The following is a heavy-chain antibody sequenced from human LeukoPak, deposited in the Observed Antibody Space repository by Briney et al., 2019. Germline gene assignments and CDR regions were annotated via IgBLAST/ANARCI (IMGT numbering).Heavy chain of an antibody. Sequence: ASVKVSCKASGGTFSSYAISWVRQAPGQGLEWMGGIIPIFGTANYAQKFQGRVTITADESTSTAYMELSSLRSEDTAVYYCARVIARRNLLDYWGQGTLVTVSS. D-gene: IGHD1-14*01. V-gene: IGHV1-69*13. CDR3: ARVIARRNLLDY. CDR2: IIPIFGTA. CDR1: GGTFSSYA. J-gene: IGHJ4*02.